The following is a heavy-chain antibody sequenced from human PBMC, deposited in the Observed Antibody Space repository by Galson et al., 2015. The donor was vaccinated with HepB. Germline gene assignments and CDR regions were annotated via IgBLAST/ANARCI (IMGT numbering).Heavy chain of an antibody. V-gene: IGHV3-66*01. CDR3: ARGDTMHWLDY. Sequence: SLRLSCAASGFTVSSRYMSWVRQAPGKGLEWVSVIYTDGRTYYADSVKGRFTISRDNSKNTLYLQMNSLRVEDTAMYYCARGDTMHWLDYWGQGTLVTVSS. J-gene: IGHJ4*02. D-gene: IGHD3-10*01. CDR2: IYTDGRT. CDR1: GFTVSSRY.